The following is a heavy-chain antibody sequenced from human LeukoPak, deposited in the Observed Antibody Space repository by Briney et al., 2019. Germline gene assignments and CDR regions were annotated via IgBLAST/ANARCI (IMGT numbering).Heavy chain of an antibody. V-gene: IGHV3-23*01. Sequence: GGSLRLSCAASGFTFSSYAMSWVRQAPGKGLELVSSIRDSASTTEYADSVKGRFTISRDNSNNMLYLQMNSLGAEDTALYYCAKWWRQQTIFDYWGQGTLVTVSS. CDR1: GFTFSSYA. D-gene: IGHD2-15*01. CDR3: AKWWRQQTIFDY. J-gene: IGHJ4*02. CDR2: IRDSASTT.